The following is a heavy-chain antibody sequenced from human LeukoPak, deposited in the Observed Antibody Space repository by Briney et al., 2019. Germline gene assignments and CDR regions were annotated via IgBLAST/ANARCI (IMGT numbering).Heavy chain of an antibody. CDR3: ARAGPILAARYWFDP. Sequence: ASVKVPCKASGYTFTGYYMHWVRQAPGQGLEWMGWINPNSGGTNYAQKFQGRVTMTRDTSISTAYMELSRLRSDDTAVYYCARAGPILAARYWFDPWGQGTLVTVSS. CDR2: INPNSGGT. D-gene: IGHD6-6*01. CDR1: GYTFTGYY. V-gene: IGHV1-2*02. J-gene: IGHJ5*02.